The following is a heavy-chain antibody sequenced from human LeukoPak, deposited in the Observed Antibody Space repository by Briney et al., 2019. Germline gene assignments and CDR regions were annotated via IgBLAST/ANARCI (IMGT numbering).Heavy chain of an antibody. CDR2: ISGSGAST. V-gene: IGHV3-23*01. CDR3: AKDFVGSIPDAFDV. CDR1: GLTFSSYA. J-gene: IGHJ3*01. D-gene: IGHD2-15*01. Sequence: GGSLRLSCAASGLTFSSYAMTWVRQAPGKGLEWVSGISGSGASTYYAGSVQGRFSISRDNSENTLYLQMNSLRAEDTALYYCAKDFVGSIPDAFDVWGQGTKVTVSS.